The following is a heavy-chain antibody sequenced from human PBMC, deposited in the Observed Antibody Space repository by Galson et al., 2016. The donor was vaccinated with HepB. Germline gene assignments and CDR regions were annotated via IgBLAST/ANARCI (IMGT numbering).Heavy chain of an antibody. Sequence: SLRLSCAASGFTLSTHEMNWVRQAPGKGLEWVSFITWSGTIGHYAESVKGRFTISRDNDQNFLYLQMNSLRVDDTAVYYCTRRWLRSDDYWGQGTLVTVSS. D-gene: IGHD4-23*01. CDR3: TRRWLRSDDY. V-gene: IGHV3-48*03. CDR1: GFTLSTHE. J-gene: IGHJ4*02. CDR2: ITWSGTIG.